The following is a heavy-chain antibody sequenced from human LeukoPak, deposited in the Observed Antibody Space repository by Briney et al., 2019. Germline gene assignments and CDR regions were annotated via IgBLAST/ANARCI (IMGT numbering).Heavy chain of an antibody. J-gene: IGHJ4*02. CDR1: GFTFSSYS. CDR3: ARGTFWSGYYHDY. V-gene: IGHV3-21*01. D-gene: IGHD3-3*01. Sequence: GGSLRLSCAASGFTFSSYSMNWVRQAPGKGLEWVSSISSSSSYIYYADSVKGRFTISRDNAKNSLYLQMNSLRAEDTAVYYCARGTFWSGYYHDYWGQGTLVTVSS. CDR2: ISSSSSYI.